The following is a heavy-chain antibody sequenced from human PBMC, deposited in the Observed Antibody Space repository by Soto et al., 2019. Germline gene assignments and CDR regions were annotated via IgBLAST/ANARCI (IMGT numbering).Heavy chain of an antibody. V-gene: IGHV4-34*01. D-gene: IGHD2-21*02. J-gene: IGHJ3*02. CDR1: GGSFSGYY. CDR2: INHSAST. Sequence: QVHLQQWGAGLLKPSETLSLTCVVYGGSFSGYYWTWIRQVPGKGLEWIGEINHSASTNYNPSIKRRVTISEDTSKNQFSLKLSSVTAADTAVYFCARGGGRGGDSDAFDIWGQGTMVTVSS. CDR3: ARGGGRGGDSDAFDI.